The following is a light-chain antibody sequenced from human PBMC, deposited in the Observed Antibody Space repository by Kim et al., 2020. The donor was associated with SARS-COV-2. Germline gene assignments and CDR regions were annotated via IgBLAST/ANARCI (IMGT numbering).Light chain of an antibody. Sequence: KTVTISCTRSSGSIASNYVQWYQQCPGSAPTTVIYEDNQRPSGVPDRFSGSIDSSSNSASLTISGLKTEDEADYYCQSYDSSNHAVFGGGTQLTVL. V-gene: IGLV6-57*03. CDR1: SGSIASNY. CDR3: QSYDSSNHAV. CDR2: EDN. J-gene: IGLJ2*01.